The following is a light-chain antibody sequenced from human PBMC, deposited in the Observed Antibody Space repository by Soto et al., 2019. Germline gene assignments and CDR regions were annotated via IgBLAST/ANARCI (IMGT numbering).Light chain of an antibody. J-gene: IGLJ3*02. Sequence: QSALTQPASVSGSPGQSITISCTGTSSDVGGYNYVSWYQQHPGKAPKLIIYEVTYRPSGVSNRFSGSKSGNTASLTISGLQAEDEANYHCSSYTSSRTRVFGGGTKVTVL. V-gene: IGLV2-14*01. CDR1: SSDVGGYNY. CDR3: SSYTSSRTRV. CDR2: EVT.